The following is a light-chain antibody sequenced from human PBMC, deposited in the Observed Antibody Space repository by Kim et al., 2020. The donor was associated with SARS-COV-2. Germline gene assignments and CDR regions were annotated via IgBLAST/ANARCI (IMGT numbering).Light chain of an antibody. Sequence: EIVLTQSPGTLSLSPGERATLSCRASQSVSSSYLAWHQQKPGQAPRLLIYGASSRATGIPDRFSGSESGTDFTLTISRLEPEDFAMYYCQQYASSPLTFGGGTKVDIK. J-gene: IGKJ4*01. CDR2: GAS. CDR3: QQYASSPLT. V-gene: IGKV3-20*01. CDR1: QSVSSSY.